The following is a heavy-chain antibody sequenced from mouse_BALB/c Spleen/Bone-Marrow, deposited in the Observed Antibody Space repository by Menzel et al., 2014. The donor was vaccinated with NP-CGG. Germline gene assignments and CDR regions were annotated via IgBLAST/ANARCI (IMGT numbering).Heavy chain of an antibody. D-gene: IGHD1-1*01. J-gene: IGHJ2*01. Sequence: QVQLQQPGAELVRPGASVKLSCKASGYTFTSYWINWVKQRPGQGLEWIGNIYPSDSYTNYNQKSKDKATLTVDKSSSTAYMQLSSPTSEDSAVYYCTRSYGSSYEYYFDYWGQGTTLTVSS. V-gene: IGHV1-69*02. CDR3: TRSYGSSYEYYFDY. CDR1: GYTFTSYW. CDR2: IYPSDSYT.